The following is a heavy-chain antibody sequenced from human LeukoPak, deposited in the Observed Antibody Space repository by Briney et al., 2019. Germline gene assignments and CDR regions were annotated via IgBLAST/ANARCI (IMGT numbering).Heavy chain of an antibody. D-gene: IGHD5-18*01. V-gene: IGHV4-39*01. CDR2: IYYSGST. CDR1: GGSISSSSYY. J-gene: IGHJ6*03. Sequence: SETLSLTCTVSGGSISSSSYYWGWIRQPPGKALEWIGSIYYSGSTYYNPSLRGRVTISVDTSKNQFSLKLSSVTAADTAVYYCASLGNSYSYGSAYYYYYMDVWGKGTTVTVSS. CDR3: ASLGNSYSYGSAYYYYYMDV.